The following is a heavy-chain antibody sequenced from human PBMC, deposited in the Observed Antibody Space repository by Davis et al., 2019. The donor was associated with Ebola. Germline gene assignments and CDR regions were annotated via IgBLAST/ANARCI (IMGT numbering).Heavy chain of an antibody. D-gene: IGHD6-13*01. CDR3: ARMAAAGRISITGEYFQH. V-gene: IGHV3-30*03. CDR2: ISYDGNDK. J-gene: IGHJ1*01. CDR1: GFSFRSYG. Sequence: GESLKISCAASGFSFRSYGMHWVRQAPGKGLEWLAFISYDGNDKDYADSVKGRFSISRDNSKSTIYAEMNSLRGDDTAVYYCARMAAAGRISITGEYFQHWGQGTLVTVSS.